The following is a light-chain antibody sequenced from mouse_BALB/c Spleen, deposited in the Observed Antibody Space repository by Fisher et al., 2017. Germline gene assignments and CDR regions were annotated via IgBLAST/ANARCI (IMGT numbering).Light chain of an antibody. V-gene: IGKV1-135*01. CDR1: QSLLDSDGKTY. Sequence: DIVLTQSPLTLSVTIGQPASISCKSSQSLLDSDGKTYLNWLLQRPGQSPKRLIYLVSKLDSGVPDRFSGSGSGTDFTLKISRVEAEDLGVYYCFQGSHVPYTFGGGTKLEIK. CDR3: FQGSHVPYT. J-gene: IGKJ2*01. CDR2: LVS.